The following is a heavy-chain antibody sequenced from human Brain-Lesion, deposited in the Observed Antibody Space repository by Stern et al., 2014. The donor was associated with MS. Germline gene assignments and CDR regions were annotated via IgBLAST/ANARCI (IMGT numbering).Heavy chain of an antibody. CDR2: ITPFTGNT. CDR1: GNTFTNRY. J-gene: IGHJ4*02. Sequence: VQLLESGAEVKKTGSSVKVSCQASGNTFTNRYLHWVRQAPGQALAWMGWITPFTGNTNYAQNFQDRVTITMDRSMSTAYMDLSSLRSDDTAIYFCAEGGSYGFVYWGQGTLVTVSS. V-gene: IGHV1-45*02. D-gene: IGHD4-17*01. CDR3: AEGGSYGFVY.